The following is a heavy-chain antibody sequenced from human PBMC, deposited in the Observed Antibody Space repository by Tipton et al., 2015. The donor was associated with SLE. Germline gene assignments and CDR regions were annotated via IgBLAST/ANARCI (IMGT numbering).Heavy chain of an antibody. J-gene: IGHJ4*02. CDR3: ARGASGSGSDYDPFSLDF. CDR1: GGSLNSHY. CDR2: IYFSGST. V-gene: IGHV4-59*08. Sequence: TLSLTCSVSGGSLNSHYWIWFRQPPGKGLEYIGNIYFSGSTNYNPPRKRRVTISIDTSKGQVSLKLSSVTAADTAVYYCARGASGSGSDYDPFSLDFWGQGTLVTVSS. D-gene: IGHD3-10*01.